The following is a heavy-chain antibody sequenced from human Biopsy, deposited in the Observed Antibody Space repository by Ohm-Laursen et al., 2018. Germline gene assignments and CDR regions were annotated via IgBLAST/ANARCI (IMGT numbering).Heavy chain of an antibody. CDR1: GGSFTGHY. D-gene: IGHD4-11*01. V-gene: IGHV4-59*11. J-gene: IGHJ6*02. CDR3: ARDSGILNYGNFKYYHYYGMDV. Sequence: SDTLSLTCTVSGGSFTGHYWSWIRQPPGKGLEWIGHIYYSVVTNYNPSLQSRVSISVDTSRNQVSLTLSSVTAADTAVYYCARDSGILNYGNFKYYHYYGMDVWGQGTKVTVSS. CDR2: IYYSVVT.